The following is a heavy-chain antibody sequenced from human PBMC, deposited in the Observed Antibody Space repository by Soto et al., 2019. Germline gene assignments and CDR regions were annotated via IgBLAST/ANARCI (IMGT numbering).Heavy chain of an antibody. V-gene: IGHV1-18*01. D-gene: IGHD2-21*01. Sequence: GASVKVSCKASGYTFTSYGISWVRQAPGQGLEWVGWISAYNGNTNYAQKLQGRVTMTTDTSTSTAYIELRSLRSDDTAVYYCARDQSYGGAFDYWGQGTLVTVSS. J-gene: IGHJ4*02. CDR1: GYTFTSYG. CDR3: ARDQSYGGAFDY. CDR2: ISAYNGNT.